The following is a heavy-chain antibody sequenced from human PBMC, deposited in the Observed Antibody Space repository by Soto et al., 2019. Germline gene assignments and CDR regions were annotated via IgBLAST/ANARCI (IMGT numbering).Heavy chain of an antibody. V-gene: IGHV3-64*01. Sequence: EVQLAESGGGMVQPGGSLRLSCVASGFTFSSYDMHWVRQAPGKGLEYVSSISSNGGTTYYGNSVKGSFIISMDNTKNTLYLQMCSLRAEDMAVYYCVRRVSGNYDYWGQGTLVTVSS. J-gene: IGHJ4*02. D-gene: IGHD1-7*01. CDR2: ISSNGGTT. CDR3: VRRVSGNYDY. CDR1: GFTFSSYD.